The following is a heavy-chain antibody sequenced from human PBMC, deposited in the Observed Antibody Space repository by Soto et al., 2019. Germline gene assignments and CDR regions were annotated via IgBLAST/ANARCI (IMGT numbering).Heavy chain of an antibody. CDR3: ARGLIYDIWTGPDAFDI. V-gene: IGHV1-8*01. CDR2: MNPNSGNS. J-gene: IGHJ3*02. CDR1: GYSFTSYD. Sequence: QVQLVQSGAEVKKPGASVKVSCKASGYSFTSYDINWVRQATGQGLEWMGWMNPNSGNSGYAQKFQGRVTMTRNTSISTGYMELSSRRSEDTAVYYCARGLIYDIWTGPDAFDIWGQGTMVTVS. D-gene: IGHD3-9*01.